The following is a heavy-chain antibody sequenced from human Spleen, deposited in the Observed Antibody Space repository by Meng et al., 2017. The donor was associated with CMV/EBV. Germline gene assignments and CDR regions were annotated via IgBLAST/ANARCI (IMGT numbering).Heavy chain of an antibody. CDR3: ARPEYSSSPLDY. J-gene: IGHJ4*02. CDR1: GYTFTSYY. D-gene: IGHD6-6*01. CDR2: INPSGGST. Sequence: QVQLVQSGAEVKKPGASVKVSCKASGYTFTSYYMHWVRQAPGQGLEWMGIINPSGGSTSYAQKFQGRVTMTRDTSISTAYMELSRLRSDDTAVYYCARPEYSSSPLDYWGQGTLVTVSS. V-gene: IGHV1-46*01.